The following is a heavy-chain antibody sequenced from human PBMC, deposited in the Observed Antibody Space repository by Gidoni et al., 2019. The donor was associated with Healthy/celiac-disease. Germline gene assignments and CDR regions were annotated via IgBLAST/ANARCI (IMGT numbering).Heavy chain of an antibody. CDR1: GGSISSSSYY. V-gene: IGHV4-39*01. Sequence: QLQLQASGPGLVKPSETLSLTCTVSGGSISSSSYYWGWIRQPPGKGLEWIGSIYYSGSTYYNPSLKSRVTISVDTSKNQFSLKLSSVTAADTAVYYCARQRGYCSGGSCYSFDYWGQGTLVTVSS. D-gene: IGHD2-15*01. CDR3: ARQRGYCSGGSCYSFDY. CDR2: IYYSGST. J-gene: IGHJ4*02.